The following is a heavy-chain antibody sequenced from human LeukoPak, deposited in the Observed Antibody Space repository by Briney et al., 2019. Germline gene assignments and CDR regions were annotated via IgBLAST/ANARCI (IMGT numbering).Heavy chain of an antibody. J-gene: IGHJ4*02. CDR1: GGSISSDY. CDR2: IYYTGIA. V-gene: IGHV4-59*08. CDR3: VRHARYFDWLSI. Sequence: PSETLSLTCTVSGGSISSDYWNWIRQPPGKGLEWIGFIYYTGIANYNPSLKSRVTISLDTSKNQFSLRLYSVTAADTAVYYCVRHARYFDWLSIWGQGTLVTVSS. D-gene: IGHD3-9*01.